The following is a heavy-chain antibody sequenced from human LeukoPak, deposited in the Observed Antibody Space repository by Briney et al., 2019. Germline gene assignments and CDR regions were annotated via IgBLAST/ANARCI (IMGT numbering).Heavy chain of an antibody. CDR3: AREDSGSYMGGDSFDI. CDR2: ISASRGIT. CDR1: GFSLTNFD. D-gene: IGHD1-26*01. V-gene: IGHV3-48*04. Sequence: GGSLRLSCAASGFSLTNFDMNWVRQAPGMGLEWLSYISASRGITYYADSVKGRFTISRDNAKNSLYLQMNSLRAEDTAVYYCAREDSGSYMGGDSFDIWGQGTVVTVSS. J-gene: IGHJ3*02.